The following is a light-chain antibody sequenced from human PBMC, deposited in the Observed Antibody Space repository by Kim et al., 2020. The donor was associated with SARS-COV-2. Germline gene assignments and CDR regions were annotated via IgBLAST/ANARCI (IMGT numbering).Light chain of an antibody. J-gene: IGLJ2*01. V-gene: IGLV6-57*04. CDR3: QSYDSTIRL. Sequence: NFMLNQPHSVSESPGEKVTISCTRTSGNIGSNYVQWYQQRPSTAPIIVIHEDTERPSGVPDRFSGSIDVTTNSAFLTISGLRPEDEADYYCQSYDSTIRLFGGGTQLTVL. CDR1: SGNIGSNY. CDR2: EDT.